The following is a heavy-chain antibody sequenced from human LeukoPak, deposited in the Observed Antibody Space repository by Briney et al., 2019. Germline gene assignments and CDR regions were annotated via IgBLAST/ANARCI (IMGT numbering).Heavy chain of an antibody. CDR2: INPNSGGT. J-gene: IGHJ5*02. V-gene: IGHV1-2*02. CDR3: AREGLYITGTTSDWFDP. D-gene: IGHD1-7*01. Sequence: ASVKVSCKASGYTFTGYYMHWVRQAPGQGLEWMGWINPNSGGTNYAQKFQGRVTMTRDTSISTAYMELSRLRSGDTAVYYCAREGLYITGTTSDWFDPWGQGTLVTVSS. CDR1: GYTFTGYY.